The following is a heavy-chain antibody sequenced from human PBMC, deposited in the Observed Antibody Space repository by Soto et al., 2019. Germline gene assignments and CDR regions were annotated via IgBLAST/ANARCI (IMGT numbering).Heavy chain of an antibody. V-gene: IGHV3-7*01. CDR3: ARDRHRGYFDY. D-gene: IGHD3-10*02. CDR1: GFTFTDYW. CDR2: IREDGGAK. Sequence: EVHLVESGGGLVQPGGSLRLSCAASGFTFTDYWMSWVRQAPGKGLEWVANIREDGGAKDYADSGRGRLTISRDNAKNSVYLQVDGLRVEDTAVYFCARDRHRGYFDYWGQGTLVTVSS. J-gene: IGHJ4*02.